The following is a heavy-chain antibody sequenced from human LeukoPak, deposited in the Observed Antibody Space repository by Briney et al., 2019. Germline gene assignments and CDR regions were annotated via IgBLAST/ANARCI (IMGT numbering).Heavy chain of an antibody. V-gene: IGHV3-66*01. CDR3: ASRVDTAMAGYYYYGMDV. D-gene: IGHD5-18*01. J-gene: IGHJ6*02. CDR2: IYSGGST. CDR1: GFTVSSNY. Sequence: GGSLRLSCAASGFTVSSNYMSWVRQAPGKGLEWVSVIYSGGSTYYADSVKGRFTISRDNSKNTLYLQMNSLRAEDTAVYYCASRVDTAMAGYYYYGMDVWGQGTTVTVSS.